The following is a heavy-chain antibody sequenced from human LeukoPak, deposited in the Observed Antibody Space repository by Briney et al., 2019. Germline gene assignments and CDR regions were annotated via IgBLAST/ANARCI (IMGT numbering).Heavy chain of an antibody. J-gene: IGHJ4*02. CDR3: ARHGTISSESYSDY. CDR2: IHNSGRT. CDR1: GGSVSSYY. Sequence: KPSETLSLTCSVSGGSVSSYYWSWIRQSPGKGLEWIGYIHNSGRTNYNPSLKSRVTGFVDTSKNQVSLRLSSVTAADTAVYYCARHGTISSESYSDYWGQGALVTVSS. D-gene: IGHD1-14*01. V-gene: IGHV4-59*08.